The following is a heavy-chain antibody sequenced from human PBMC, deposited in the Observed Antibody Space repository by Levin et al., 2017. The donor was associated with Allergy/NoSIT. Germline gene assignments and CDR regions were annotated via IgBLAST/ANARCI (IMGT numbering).Heavy chain of an antibody. D-gene: IGHD5-18*01. Sequence: PSETLSLTCTVSGGSISSDDYYWIWIRQPPEKGLEWIGHVYDSERTKYNPSLGSRLIISVDTSKKQFSLNLRSVTAADTAVYYCASAQSGNSNGRDWIKFDYWGQGTLATVSS. V-gene: IGHV4-30-4*01. J-gene: IGHJ4*02. CDR3: ASAQSGNSNGRDWIKFDY. CDR2: VYDSERT. CDR1: GGSISSDDYY.